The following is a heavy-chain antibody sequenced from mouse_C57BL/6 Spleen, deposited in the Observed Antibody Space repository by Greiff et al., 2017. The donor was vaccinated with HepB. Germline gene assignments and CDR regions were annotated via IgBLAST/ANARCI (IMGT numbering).Heavy chain of an antibody. V-gene: IGHV1-78*01. D-gene: IGHD2-12*01. CDR3: ARWDPYDDYFDY. Sequence: VKVVESDAELVKPGASVKISCKVSGYTFTDHTIHWMKQRPEQGLEWIGYIYPRDGSTKYNEKFKGKATLTADKSSSTAYMQLNSLTSEDSAVYFCARWDPYDDYFDYWGQGTTLTVSS. J-gene: IGHJ2*01. CDR1: GYTFTDHT. CDR2: IYPRDGST.